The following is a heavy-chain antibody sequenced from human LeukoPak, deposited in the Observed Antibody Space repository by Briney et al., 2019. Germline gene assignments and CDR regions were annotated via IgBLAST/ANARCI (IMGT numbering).Heavy chain of an antibody. CDR2: ISGSGGST. D-gene: IGHD3-10*01. CDR1: GFTFSSYA. V-gene: IGHV3-23*01. Sequence: GSLRLSCAASGFTFSSYAMSWVRQAPGKGLEWVSAISGSGGSTYYADSVKSRFTISRDNSKNTLYLQMNSLRAEDTAVYYCAKDPYGSGSYYKGSYYFDYWGQGTLVTVSS. CDR3: AKDPYGSGSYYKGSYYFDY. J-gene: IGHJ4*02.